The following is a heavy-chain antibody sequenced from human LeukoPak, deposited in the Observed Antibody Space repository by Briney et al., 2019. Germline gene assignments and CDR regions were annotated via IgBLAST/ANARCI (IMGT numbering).Heavy chain of an antibody. Sequence: SETLSLTCTVSGGSISSYYWSLIRQPAGKGLEWIGRIYTSGSTNYNPSLKSRVTMSVDTSKNQFSLKLSSATAADTAVYYCARESFWSGYPDYWGQGTLVTVSS. CDR2: IYTSGST. D-gene: IGHD3-3*01. J-gene: IGHJ4*02. CDR1: GGSISSYY. V-gene: IGHV4-4*07. CDR3: ARESFWSGYPDY.